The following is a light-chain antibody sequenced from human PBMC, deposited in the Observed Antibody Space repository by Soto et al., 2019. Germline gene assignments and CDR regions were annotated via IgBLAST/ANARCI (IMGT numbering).Light chain of an antibody. CDR3: QQYSRTIT. Sequence: DIVMTQSPDSLAVSLGERATINCKSSQTVLYSSNNKNYLAWYQQKPGQPPKLLIYWASTRESGVPDRFSGSGSGTAVTLTSSSLQAEDVAVYYCQQYSRTITFGQGTRLEI. CDR1: QTVLYSSNNKNY. V-gene: IGKV4-1*01. CDR2: WAS. J-gene: IGKJ5*01.